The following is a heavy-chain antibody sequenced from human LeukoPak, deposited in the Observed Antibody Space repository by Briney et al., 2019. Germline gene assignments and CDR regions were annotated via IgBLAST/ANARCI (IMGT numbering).Heavy chain of an antibody. V-gene: IGHV3-23*01. Sequence: PGGSLRLSCAASGFTFSSYAMSWVRQAPGKGLEWVSAISGSGGSTYYADSVKGRFTISRDNSKNTLYLQMNSLRAEDTAIYYCATGRPITMIVVYFTWGQGTLVTVSS. CDR1: GFTFSSYA. J-gene: IGHJ5*02. CDR3: ATGRPITMIVVYFT. D-gene: IGHD3-22*01. CDR2: ISGSGGST.